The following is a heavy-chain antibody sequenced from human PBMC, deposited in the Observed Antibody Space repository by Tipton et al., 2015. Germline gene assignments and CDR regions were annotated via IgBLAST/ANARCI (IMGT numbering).Heavy chain of an antibody. J-gene: IGHJ4*02. CDR3: AREVRYCAGGSCYSLDH. D-gene: IGHD2-15*01. Sequence: TLSLTCTVSGGSITSSNYYWDWVRQPPGKGLEWIGNTYDSGRTSYNPSLSRRVTISVDMSKNEFYLRLSSVTAADTAVYYCAREVRYCAGGSCYSLDHWGQGALVTVSS. CDR2: TYDSGRT. V-gene: IGHV4-39*02. CDR1: GGSITSSNYY.